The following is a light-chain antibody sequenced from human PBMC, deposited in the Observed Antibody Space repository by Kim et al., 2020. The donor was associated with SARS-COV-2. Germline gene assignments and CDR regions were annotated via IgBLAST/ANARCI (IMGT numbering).Light chain of an antibody. CDR3: QASDSSTGV. J-gene: IGLJ3*02. Sequence: ESPGQTASVTSSGDKLGDKFACWYQQRPGQSPLLVIYQDSKRPSVIPERFSGSNSGNTATLTISGTQAIDEADYYCQASDSSTGVFGGGTQLTVL. CDR1: KLGDKF. CDR2: QDS. V-gene: IGLV3-1*01.